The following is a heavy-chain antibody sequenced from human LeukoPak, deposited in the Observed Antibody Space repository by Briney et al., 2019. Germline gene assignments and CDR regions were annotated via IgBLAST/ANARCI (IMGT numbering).Heavy chain of an antibody. D-gene: IGHD6-19*01. CDR3: ARVIAVAGTLWFDP. Sequence: GGSLRLSCTASGFTFGDYSMTWFRQAPGKGLEWVSSISSSSYIYYADSVKGRFTISRDNAKNSLYLQMNSLRAEDTAVYYCARVIAVAGTLWFDPWGQGTLVTVSS. V-gene: IGHV3-69-1*01. CDR2: ISSSSYI. CDR1: GFTFGDYS. J-gene: IGHJ5*02.